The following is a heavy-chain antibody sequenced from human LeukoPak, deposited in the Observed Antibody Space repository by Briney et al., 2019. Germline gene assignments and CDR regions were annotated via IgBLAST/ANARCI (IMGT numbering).Heavy chain of an antibody. CDR3: ATGGHASSIDN. CDR2: ITTSGSST. Sequence: GGSLRLSCAASGFTFSTYAMSWVRQAPGKGLEWVSAITTSGSSTYYADSVKGRFTISRDNSKNTLYLQLNSLGAEDTAVYYCATGGHASSIDNWGQGTLVTVSS. J-gene: IGHJ4*02. V-gene: IGHV3-23*01. CDR1: GFTFSTYA. D-gene: IGHD6-6*01.